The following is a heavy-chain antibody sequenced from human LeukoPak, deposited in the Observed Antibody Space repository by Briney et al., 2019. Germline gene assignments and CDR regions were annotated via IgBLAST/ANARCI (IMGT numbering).Heavy chain of an antibody. CDR3: ARLTTREVSCDY. CDR2: IYPGDSDT. J-gene: IGHJ4*02. Sequence: LGASLKISCKGSGYSFTSYWIGWVRPLPGKGLEWMGIIYPGDSDTRYSPSFQGQVTISADKSISTAHLQWSSLKASDTAMYYCARLTTREVSCDYWGQGTLVTVSS. CDR1: GYSFTSYW. D-gene: IGHD3-10*01. V-gene: IGHV5-51*01.